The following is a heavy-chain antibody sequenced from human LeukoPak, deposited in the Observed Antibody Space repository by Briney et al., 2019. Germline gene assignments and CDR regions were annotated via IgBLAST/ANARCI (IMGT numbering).Heavy chain of an antibody. D-gene: IGHD1-26*01. CDR1: GFTFSRYA. V-gene: IGHV3-23*01. CDR2: ISGSAGST. CDR3: AKETYSGSFSPVFDY. J-gene: IGHJ4*02. Sequence: GGSLRLSCAASGFTFSRYAMSWVRQAPGKGLEWVSTISGSAGSTYYADSVKGRFTFSRDNSKNTLYLQMNSLRAEDTAVYYCAKETYSGSFSPVFDYWGQGTLVTVSS.